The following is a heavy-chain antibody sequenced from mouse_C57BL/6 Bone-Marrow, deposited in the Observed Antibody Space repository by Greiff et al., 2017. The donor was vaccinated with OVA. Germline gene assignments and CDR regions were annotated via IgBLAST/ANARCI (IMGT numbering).Heavy chain of an antibody. CDR2: IYPGSGNT. CDR3: ARSDSSGYYFDY. V-gene: IGHV1-76*01. D-gene: IGHD3-2*02. J-gene: IGHJ2*01. Sequence: QVQLKQSGAELVRPGASVKLSCKASGYTFTDYYINWVKQRPGQGLEWIARIYPGSGNTYYNEKFKGKATLTAEKSSSTAYMQLSSLTSEDSAVYFCARSDSSGYYFDYWGQGTTLTVSS. CDR1: GYTFTDYY.